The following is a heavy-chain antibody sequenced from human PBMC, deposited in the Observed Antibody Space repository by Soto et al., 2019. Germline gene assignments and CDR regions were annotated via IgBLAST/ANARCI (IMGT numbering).Heavy chain of an antibody. CDR1: GFTFSSYW. J-gene: IGHJ6*03. CDR3: ARVVPAARLDYYYYYMDV. V-gene: IGHV3-74*01. CDR2: INSDGSST. Sequence: GGSLRLSCAASGFTFSSYWMHWVRQAPGKGLVWVSRINSDGSSTSYADSVKGRFTISRDNAKNTLYLQMNSLRAEDTAVYYCARVVPAARLDYYYYYMDVWGKGTTVTVSS. D-gene: IGHD2-2*01.